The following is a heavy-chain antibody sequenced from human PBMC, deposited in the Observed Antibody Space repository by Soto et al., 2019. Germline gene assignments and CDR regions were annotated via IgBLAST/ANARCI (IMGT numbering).Heavy chain of an antibody. CDR3: ARGVEVGARYYDYYDGMDV. CDR1: GGSFSGYY. D-gene: IGHD1-26*01. J-gene: IGHJ6*02. V-gene: IGHV4-34*01. CDR2: INHSGST. Sequence: ETLPLTYAVYGGSFSGYYWSWIRQPPGKGLEWIGEINHSGSTNYNPSPKSQATISVDTSKNHLPLKLSSVTAADTAVYYCARGVEVGARYYDYYDGMDVWGQVTMVT.